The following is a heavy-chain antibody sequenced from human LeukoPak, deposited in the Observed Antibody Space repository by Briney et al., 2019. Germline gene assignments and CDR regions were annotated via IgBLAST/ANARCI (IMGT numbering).Heavy chain of an antibody. CDR1: GFTVSSNY. J-gene: IGHJ3*02. V-gene: IGHV3-21*01. CDR2: IGSSGSYI. Sequence: GGSLRLSCAASGFTVSSNYMSWVRQAPGKGLEWVSSIGSSGSYIYYADSVRGRFTLSRDNAKNSLYLQMYSLGAEDTAVYYCASEYCTSTSCSTLGPDDAFDIWGQGTMVTVSS. D-gene: IGHD2-2*02. CDR3: ASEYCTSTSCSTLGPDDAFDI.